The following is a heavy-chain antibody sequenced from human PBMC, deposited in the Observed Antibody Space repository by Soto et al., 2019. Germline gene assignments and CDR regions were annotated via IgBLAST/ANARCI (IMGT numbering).Heavy chain of an antibody. D-gene: IGHD3-22*01. V-gene: IGHV1-18*01. CDR2: ISTFNGKT. CDR1: GYTFISYG. Sequence: QVQLVQSGAEVKKPGASVKVSCKASGYTFISYGISWVRQAPGQGLEWMGWISTFNGKTNCAQNVQGRVTMTTDTSTTTAYMELRSLKSDDTAVYYCARDRVPKSSGYFPFDYWGQGTLVTVSS. J-gene: IGHJ4*02. CDR3: ARDRVPKSSGYFPFDY.